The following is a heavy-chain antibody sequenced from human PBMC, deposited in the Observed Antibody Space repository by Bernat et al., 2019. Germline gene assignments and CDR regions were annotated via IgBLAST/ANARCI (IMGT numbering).Heavy chain of an antibody. CDR1: GFTFSSYW. CDR2: IKQDGSEK. J-gene: IGHJ3*02. CDR3: ARTFRLRYFDSAGAFDI. Sequence: EVQLVESGGGLVQPGGSLRLSCAASGFTFSSYWMSWVRQAPGKGLEWVANIKQDGSEKYYVDSVKGRFTISRDNSKNTLYLQMNSLRAEDTAVYYCARTFRLRYFDSAGAFDIWGQGTMVTVSS. D-gene: IGHD3-9*01. V-gene: IGHV3-7*01.